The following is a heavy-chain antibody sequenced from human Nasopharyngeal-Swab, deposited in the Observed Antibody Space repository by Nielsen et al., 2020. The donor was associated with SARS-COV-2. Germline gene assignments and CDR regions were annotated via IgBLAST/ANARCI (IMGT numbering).Heavy chain of an antibody. CDR2: IQQAGSEK. CDR3: ARDPTAAGIFDY. J-gene: IGHJ4*02. D-gene: IGHD6-13*01. CDR1: GFTFSSYW. V-gene: IGHV3-7*01. Sequence: GGSLRLSCAATGFTFSSYWMSWVRQAPGKGLEWVANIQQAGSEKYHVASVKGRLTISRDTAKNSLYLQMNSLRAEDTALYYCARDPTAAGIFDYWGQGTLVTVSS.